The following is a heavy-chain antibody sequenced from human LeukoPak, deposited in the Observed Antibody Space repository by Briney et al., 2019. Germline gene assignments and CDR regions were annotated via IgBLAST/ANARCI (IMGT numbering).Heavy chain of an antibody. CDR2: IIPIFGTA. CDR3: ARDRDGGSCYDY. CDR1: GGTFSSYA. D-gene: IGHD2-15*01. J-gene: IGHJ4*02. V-gene: IGHV1-69*05. Sequence: GASVKVSCKASGGTFSSYAISWVRQAPGQGLEWMGGIIPIFGTANYAQKSQGRVTITTDESTSTAYMELSSLRSEDTAVYYCARDRDGGSCYDYWGQGTLVTVSS.